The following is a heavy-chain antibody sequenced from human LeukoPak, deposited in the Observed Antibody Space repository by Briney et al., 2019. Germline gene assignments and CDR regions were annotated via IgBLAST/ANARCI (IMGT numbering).Heavy chain of an antibody. D-gene: IGHD5-18*01. CDR2: ISAYNGNT. CDR3: ARDRETAMGPFFDY. CDR1: GYTFTSYG. Sequence: ASVKVSCKASGYTFTSYGISWVRQAPGQGLEWMGWISAYNGNTNYAQKFQGRITMTTDTSTSTVYMELRSLRSDDTAVYYFARDRETAMGPFFDYWGQGTLVTVSS. V-gene: IGHV1-18*01. J-gene: IGHJ4*02.